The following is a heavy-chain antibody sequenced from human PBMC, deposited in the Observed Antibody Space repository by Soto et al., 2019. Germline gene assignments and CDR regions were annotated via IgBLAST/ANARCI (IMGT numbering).Heavy chain of an antibody. D-gene: IGHD3-22*01. CDR1: GGSISSSNW. Sequence: QVQLQESGPGLVKPSGTLSLTCAVSGGSISSSNWWSWVRQPPGKGLEWIGEIYHSGSTNYNPPLKSRVTISVDKSKNQFTLKLSSVTAADTAVYYCARDFKGYDSSGYYGYWGQGTLVTVSS. CDR3: ARDFKGYDSSGYYGY. CDR2: IYHSGST. J-gene: IGHJ4*02. V-gene: IGHV4-4*02.